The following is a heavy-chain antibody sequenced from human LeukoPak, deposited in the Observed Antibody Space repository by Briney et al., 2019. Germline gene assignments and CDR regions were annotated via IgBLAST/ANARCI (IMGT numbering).Heavy chain of an antibody. CDR3: ARDRALLWFGELVDY. CDR1: GFTFSSYA. CDR2: ISYDGSNK. V-gene: IGHV3-30-3*01. D-gene: IGHD3-10*01. J-gene: IGHJ4*02. Sequence: PGGSLRLSCAASGFTFSSYAMHWVRQAPGKGLEWVAVISYDGSNKYYADSVKGRFTISRDNSKNTLYLQMNSLRAEDTAVYYCARDRALLWFGELVDYWGQGTLVTVSS.